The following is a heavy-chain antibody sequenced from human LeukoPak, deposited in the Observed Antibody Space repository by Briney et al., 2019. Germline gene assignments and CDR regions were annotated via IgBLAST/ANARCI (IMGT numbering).Heavy chain of an antibody. J-gene: IGHJ4*02. CDR1: GFTFSSYA. CDR3: ARVQLPRIAARPFDY. V-gene: IGHV3-21*01. D-gene: IGHD6-6*01. CDR2: ISSSSSYI. Sequence: GGSLRLSCAASGFTFSSYAMSWVRQAPGKGLEWVSSISSSSSYIYYADSVKGRFTISRDNAKNSLYLQMNSLRAEDTAVYYCARVQLPRIAARPFDYWGQGTLVTVSS.